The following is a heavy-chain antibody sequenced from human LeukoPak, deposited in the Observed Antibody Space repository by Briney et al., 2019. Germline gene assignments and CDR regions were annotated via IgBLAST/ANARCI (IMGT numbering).Heavy chain of an antibody. CDR1: GFTFTGNS. V-gene: IGHV3-74*01. CDR2: IHRDGGMT. D-gene: IGHD3-10*01. J-gene: IGHJ4*02. Sequence: GGSLRLSCAASGFTFTGNSMHWVRQGPGKGLVWVARIHRDGGMTRYADSVEGRFTISRDNAKNSLYLQMNSLRAEDTAVYYCAREGAGIFDYWGQGTLVTVSS. CDR3: AREGAGIFDY.